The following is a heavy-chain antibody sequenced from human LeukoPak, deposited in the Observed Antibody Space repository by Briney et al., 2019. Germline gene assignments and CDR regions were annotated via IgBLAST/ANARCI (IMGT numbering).Heavy chain of an antibody. J-gene: IGHJ4*02. Sequence: SLILSCAASGLTFSSYAMSWVRQAPGKGLRWASGISGSGGSTYYADSVKGRFTISRDKSKNTLYLQMNSLRAEDTAVYYCARTGYYDSPSNYFDYWGQGTLVTVSS. CDR2: ISGSGGST. CDR1: GLTFSSYA. V-gene: IGHV3-23*01. D-gene: IGHD3-22*01. CDR3: ARTGYYDSPSNYFDY.